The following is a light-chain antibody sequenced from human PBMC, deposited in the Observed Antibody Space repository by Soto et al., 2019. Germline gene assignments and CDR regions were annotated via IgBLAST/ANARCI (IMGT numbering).Light chain of an antibody. CDR1: SSDVGAYNF. CDR3: CSYAGTYSPV. CDR2: DVS. V-gene: IGLV2-11*01. Sequence: QSALTQPPSVSGSPGQSVTISCTGTSSDVGAYNFVSWYQQYPGEAPKLIIFDVSARPSGVPDRFSGSKSGNTASLTISGLQADDEADYYCCSYAGTYSPVLGGGTQLTVL. J-gene: IGLJ2*01.